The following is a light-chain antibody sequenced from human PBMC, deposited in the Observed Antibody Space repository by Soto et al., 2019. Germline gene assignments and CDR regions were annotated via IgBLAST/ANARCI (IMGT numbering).Light chain of an antibody. CDR1: SSDVGGYNY. CDR2: DVS. Sequence: QSVLTQPAPVSGSPGQSITISCTGTSSDVGGYNYVSWYQQHPGKAPKLMIYDVSNRPSGVSNRFSGSKSGNTASLTISGLQAEDEADYYCSSYTSSSTPIYVFGTGTKVTVL. J-gene: IGLJ1*01. V-gene: IGLV2-14*01. CDR3: SSYTSSSTPIYV.